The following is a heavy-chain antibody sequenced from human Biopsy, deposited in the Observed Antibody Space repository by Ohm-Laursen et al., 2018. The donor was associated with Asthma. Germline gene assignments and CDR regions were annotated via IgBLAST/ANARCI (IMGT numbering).Heavy chain of an antibody. D-gene: IGHD7-27*01. V-gene: IGHV3-74*01. Sequence: SLRLSCAASGFTFNSYYMHWVRQAPGKRLVWVSNIKSDGSSTRYADSVKGRFTISRDNAKHTVYLQMNNLRAEDTAVYYCASELGIGYWGQGILVTVSS. CDR2: IKSDGSST. CDR1: GFTFNSYY. J-gene: IGHJ4*02. CDR3: ASELGIGY.